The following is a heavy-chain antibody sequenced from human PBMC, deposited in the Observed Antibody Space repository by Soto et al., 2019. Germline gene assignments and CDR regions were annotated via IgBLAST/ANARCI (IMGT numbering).Heavy chain of an antibody. CDR3: ARDLLAARPGWFDP. J-gene: IGHJ5*02. Sequence: ASVKVSCKASGGTFSSYGISWVRQAPGQGLEWMGWISAYNGNTNYAQKFQDRVTMTTDTSASTAYMELRSLRYDDTAVYYCARDLLAARPGWFDPWGQGTLVTVSS. D-gene: IGHD6-6*01. CDR2: ISAYNGNT. CDR1: GGTFSSYG. V-gene: IGHV1-18*01.